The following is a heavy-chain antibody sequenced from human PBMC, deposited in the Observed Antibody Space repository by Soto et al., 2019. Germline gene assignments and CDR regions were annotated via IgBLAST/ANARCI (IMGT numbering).Heavy chain of an antibody. CDR3: ARRSSSWYFDY. J-gene: IGHJ4*02. D-gene: IGHD6-13*01. Sequence: EVQLLESGGGLVQPGGSLRLSCAAFGFTFSSYAMSWVRQAPGKGLDWVSVISGSGGSTYYADSVKGRFTISRYNSKNTLYLQMNSLRAEDTAVSYCARRSSSWYFDYWGQGTLVTVSS. V-gene: IGHV3-23*01. CDR2: ISGSGGST. CDR1: GFTFSSYA.